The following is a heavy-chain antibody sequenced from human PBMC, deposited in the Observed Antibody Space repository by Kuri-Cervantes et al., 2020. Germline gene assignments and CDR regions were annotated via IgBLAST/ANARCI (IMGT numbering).Heavy chain of an antibody. Sequence: ASVKVSCKASGYTFSSYGINWVRQAPGQGLEWMGWMNPNSGNTGYAQKFQGRVTMTRNTSISTAYMELSSLRSEDTAVYYCASYSSWYIVHYYGMDVWGQGTTVTVSS. CDR3: ASYSSWYIVHYYGMDV. CDR2: MNPNSGNT. CDR1: GYTFSSYG. J-gene: IGHJ6*02. V-gene: IGHV1-8*02. D-gene: IGHD6-13*01.